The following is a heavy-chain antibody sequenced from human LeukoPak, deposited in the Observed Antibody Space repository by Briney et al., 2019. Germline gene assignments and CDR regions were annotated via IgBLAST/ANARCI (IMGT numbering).Heavy chain of an antibody. J-gene: IGHJ6*03. CDR2: INSNGSST. CDR1: GFTFSSYW. D-gene: IGHD3-3*01. Sequence: GSLRLSCAAFGFTFSSYWMHWVRRAPGKGLVWVSRINSNGSSTSYADSVKGRFTISRDNAKNSLYLQMNSLRAEDTAVYYCARDLSDDFWSGYVKNYYMDVWGKGTTVTVSS. V-gene: IGHV3-74*01. CDR3: ARDLSDDFWSGYVKNYYMDV.